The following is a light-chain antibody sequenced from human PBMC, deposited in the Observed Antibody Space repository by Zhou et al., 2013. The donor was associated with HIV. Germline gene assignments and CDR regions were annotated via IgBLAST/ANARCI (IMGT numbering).Light chain of an antibody. V-gene: IGKV1-5*03. CDR3: HHYSNYPYS. Sequence: DIQMTQSPSTLSASVGDRVTITCRASQSIDGWLAWYQQKPGKAPNLLIYKASNLESGVPSRFSGSGSGTEFTLTISSLQPDDFATYYCHHYSNYPYSFGQGTKLDIK. CDR2: KAS. CDR1: QSIDGW. J-gene: IGKJ2*03.